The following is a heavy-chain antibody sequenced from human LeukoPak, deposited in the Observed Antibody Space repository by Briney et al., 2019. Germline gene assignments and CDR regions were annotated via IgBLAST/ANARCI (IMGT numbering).Heavy chain of an antibody. J-gene: IGHJ5*02. D-gene: IGHD5-18*01. V-gene: IGHV4-39*07. CDR2: IYYSGST. CDR3: ARVGVDTAMVNGWFDP. CDR1: GGSISSSSYY. Sequence: SETLSLTCTVSGGSISSSSYYWGWIRQPPGKGLEWIGSIYYSGSTYYNPSLKSRVTISVDTSKNQFSLKLNSVTPEDTAVYYCARVGVDTAMVNGWFDPWGQGTLVTVSS.